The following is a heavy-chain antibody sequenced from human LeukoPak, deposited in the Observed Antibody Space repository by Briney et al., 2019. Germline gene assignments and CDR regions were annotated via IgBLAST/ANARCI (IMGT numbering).Heavy chain of an antibody. CDR1: GYTFTGYY. D-gene: IGHD3-10*01. CDR2: INPNSGGT. J-gene: IGHJ4*02. Sequence: GASVKVSCKASGYTFTGYYIHWVRQAPGQGLEWMGWINPNSGGTNYAQKFQGRVTMTRDTSISTAYMELSRLGSEDTAVYYCARDYGGERGGYYFDSWGQGTLVTVSS. CDR3: ARDYGGERGGYYFDS. V-gene: IGHV1-2*02.